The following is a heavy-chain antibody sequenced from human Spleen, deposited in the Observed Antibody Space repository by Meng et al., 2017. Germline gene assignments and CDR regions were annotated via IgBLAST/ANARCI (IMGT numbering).Heavy chain of an antibody. CDR2: ISSDGSDK. CDR3: AKKYYYDSSVLTPFDS. D-gene: IGHD3-22*01. Sequence: QVQLVESGGGVVQPGRSLRLSCAASGFSFMSYAMHWVRQAPGKGLEWVAVISSDGSDKYYADSVKGRFTSSRDNTKNTLYLQMNSLRAEDTAVYYCAKKYYYDSSVLTPFDSWGQGTLVTVSS. J-gene: IGHJ4*02. CDR1: GFSFMSYA. V-gene: IGHV3-30*18.